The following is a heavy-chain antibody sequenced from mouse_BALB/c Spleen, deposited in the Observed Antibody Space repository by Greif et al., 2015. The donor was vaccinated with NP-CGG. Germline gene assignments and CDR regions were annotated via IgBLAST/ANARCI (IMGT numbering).Heavy chain of an antibody. Sequence: ESGAELVRPGTSVKISCKASGYTFTNYWLGWVKQRPGHGLEWIGDIYPGGGYTNYNEKFKGKATLTADTSSSTAYMQLSSLTSEDSAVYFCARTGYYSWYFDVWGAGTTVTVSS. V-gene: IGHV1-63*02. CDR3: ARTGYYSWYFDV. CDR2: IYPGGGYT. CDR1: GYTFTNYW. D-gene: IGHD2-3*01. J-gene: IGHJ1*01.